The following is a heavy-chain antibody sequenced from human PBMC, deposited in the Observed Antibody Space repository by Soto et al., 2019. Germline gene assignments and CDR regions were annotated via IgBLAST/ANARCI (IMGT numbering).Heavy chain of an antibody. J-gene: IGHJ6*02. CDR2: ISYDGSNK. V-gene: IGHV3-30*18. D-gene: IGHD4-17*01. Sequence: PGGSLRLSCAASGFTFSSYGMHWVRQAPGKGLEWVAVISYDGSNKYYADSVKGRFTISRDNSKNTLYLQMNSLRAEDTAVYYCAKDLTNYGGNSGYYYGMDVWGQGTTVTVYS. CDR3: AKDLTNYGGNSGYYYGMDV. CDR1: GFTFSSYG.